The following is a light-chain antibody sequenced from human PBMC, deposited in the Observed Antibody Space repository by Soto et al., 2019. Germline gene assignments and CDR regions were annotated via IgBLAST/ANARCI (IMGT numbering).Light chain of an antibody. J-gene: IGKJ2*03. CDR2: AAS. V-gene: IGKV1-39*01. Sequence: DIQMTQSPSSLSASVGDRVTITCRASQSISSSLSWYQHKPGKAPKLLIYAASTLQSGVPSRFSGSGSGTDFTLTISSLQPVDFATYFCQQSYSTLMYSFGQGTKVEIK. CDR3: QQSYSTLMYS. CDR1: QSISSS.